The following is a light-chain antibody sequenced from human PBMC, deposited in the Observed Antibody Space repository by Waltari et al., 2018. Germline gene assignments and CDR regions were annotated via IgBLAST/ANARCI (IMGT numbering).Light chain of an antibody. CDR1: QGVSSN. Sequence: RASQGVSSNLAWYQQKPGQAPRPLIYGASTRATGIPARVSGSGSGTEFTLTISSLQSEDFAVFYCQQYNNWPLWTFGQGTKVEIK. V-gene: IGKV3-15*01. J-gene: IGKJ1*01. CDR3: QQYNNWPLWT. CDR2: GAS.